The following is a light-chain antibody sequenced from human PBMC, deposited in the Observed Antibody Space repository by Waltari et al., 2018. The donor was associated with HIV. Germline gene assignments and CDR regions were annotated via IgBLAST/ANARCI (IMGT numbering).Light chain of an antibody. Sequence: PPSASGTPGQRVTISCSGSSSNLGRNFVYWYQQLPETAPKLLIYRNNQRPSGVPDRFPGSKSGTSASLAISGLRSEDEADYYCAAWDDSLSVVFGGGTKLTVL. CDR1: SSNLGRNF. CDR3: AAWDDSLSVV. V-gene: IGLV1-47*01. J-gene: IGLJ2*01. CDR2: RNN.